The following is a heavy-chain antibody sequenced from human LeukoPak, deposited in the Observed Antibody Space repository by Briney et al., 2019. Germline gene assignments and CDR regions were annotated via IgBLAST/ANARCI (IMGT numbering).Heavy chain of an antibody. CDR2: INSNSGGT. Sequence: AASVKVSCKASGYTFTGYYMHWVRQAPGQGLEWMGWINSNSGGTNYAQKFQGRVTMTRDTSISTAYMELSRLRSDDTAVYYCARDRGKIFGWFDPWGQGTLVTVSS. D-gene: IGHD2-15*01. CDR1: GYTFTGYY. CDR3: ARDRGKIFGWFDP. V-gene: IGHV1-2*02. J-gene: IGHJ5*02.